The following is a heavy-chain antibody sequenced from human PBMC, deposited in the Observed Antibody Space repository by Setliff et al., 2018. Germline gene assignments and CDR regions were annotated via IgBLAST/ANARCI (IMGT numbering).Heavy chain of an antibody. Sequence: GGSLRLSCAASGFTFSSYSMNWVRQAPGKGLEWVSSISSSSSYIYHADSVKGRFTISRDNAKNSLYLQMNSLRAEDTAVYYCARATLTIFGVVTPFDYWGQGTLVTVSS. D-gene: IGHD3-3*01. CDR1: GFTFSSYS. V-gene: IGHV3-21*01. CDR2: ISSSSSYI. CDR3: ARATLTIFGVVTPFDY. J-gene: IGHJ4*02.